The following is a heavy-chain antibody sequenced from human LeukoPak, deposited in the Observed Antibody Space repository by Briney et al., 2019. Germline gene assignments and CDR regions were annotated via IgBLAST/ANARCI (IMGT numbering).Heavy chain of an antibody. Sequence: AETLSLTCTVSGYSISSGYYWGWIRQPPGKGLEWIGSIYHSGSTYYNPSLKSRVTISVDTSKNQFSLKLSSVTAADTAVYYCARLDSSSWPLFDYWGQGTLVTVSS. V-gene: IGHV4-38-2*02. CDR2: IYHSGST. CDR1: GYSISSGYY. CDR3: ARLDSSSWPLFDY. D-gene: IGHD6-13*01. J-gene: IGHJ4*02.